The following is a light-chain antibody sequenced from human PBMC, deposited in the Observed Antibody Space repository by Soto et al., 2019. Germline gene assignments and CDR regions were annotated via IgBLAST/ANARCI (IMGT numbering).Light chain of an antibody. V-gene: IGKV1-33*01. CDR2: DAS. CDR1: QDIAKR. CDR3: LQFSELPPLT. J-gene: IGKJ4*01. Sequence: DIQMTQSPSSLSASVGDRVIITCQASQDIAKRLSWYQQKPGQAPKVLIYDASNLATGVPSRFSGSGSGTDFSFTISSLQPEDIATYFCLQFSELPPLTFGGGTKLEIK.